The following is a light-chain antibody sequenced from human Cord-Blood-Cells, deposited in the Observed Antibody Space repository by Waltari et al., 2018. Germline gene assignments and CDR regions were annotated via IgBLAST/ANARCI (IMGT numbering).Light chain of an antibody. CDR2: GAS. CDR3: QQYGSSPWT. Sequence: EIVLTQSPGTLSLSPGERATLSCRASQRVSSSYLAWYQQKPGQAPRHLLYGASSRATGIPDRFSGSGSGTDFTLTISRLEPEDFAVYYCQQYGSSPWTFGQGTKVEIK. CDR1: QRVSSSY. J-gene: IGKJ1*01. V-gene: IGKV3-20*01.